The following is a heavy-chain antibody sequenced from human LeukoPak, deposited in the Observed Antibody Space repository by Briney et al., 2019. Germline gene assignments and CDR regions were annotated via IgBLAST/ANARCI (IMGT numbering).Heavy chain of an antibody. D-gene: IGHD3-3*01. CDR1: GGSFSGYY. J-gene: IGHJ4*02. Sequence: PSETLSLTCAVYGGSFSGYYWSWIRQPPGKGLEWIGEISHSGSTNYNPSLKSRVTISVDTSKNQFSLKLSSVTAADTAVYYCARGRTYDFWSGPIDYWGQGTLVTVSS. V-gene: IGHV4-34*01. CDR2: ISHSGST. CDR3: ARGRTYDFWSGPIDY.